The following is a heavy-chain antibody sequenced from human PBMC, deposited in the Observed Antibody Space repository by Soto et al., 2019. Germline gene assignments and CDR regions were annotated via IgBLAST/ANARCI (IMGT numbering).Heavy chain of an antibody. V-gene: IGHV3-30-3*01. D-gene: IGHD3-16*01. CDR2: ISYDGSNK. Sequence: LVAVISYDGSNKCYADSVKGRYTISRDNYQNTLYLQMNSLRAEDTAVYYCASGYIFFYDEDGIHDMD. CDR3: ASGYIFFYDEDGIHDMD. J-gene: IGHJ6*01.